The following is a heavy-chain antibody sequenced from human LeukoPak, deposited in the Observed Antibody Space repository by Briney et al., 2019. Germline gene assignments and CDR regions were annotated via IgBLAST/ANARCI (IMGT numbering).Heavy chain of an antibody. J-gene: IGHJ6*02. Sequence: SGTLSLTCAVSVGSISSGNWWSWVRQSPGKGLEWIGEVYHNGTPNYNPSLKSRVTISADTFKNHFSLKLTSVTAADTALYYCATAPILRGEAGEQYKYGMDVWGQGTTVIFSS. CDR2: VYHNGTP. CDR3: ATAPILRGEAGEQYKYGMDV. CDR1: VGSISSGNW. D-gene: IGHD2-2*02. V-gene: IGHV4-4*02.